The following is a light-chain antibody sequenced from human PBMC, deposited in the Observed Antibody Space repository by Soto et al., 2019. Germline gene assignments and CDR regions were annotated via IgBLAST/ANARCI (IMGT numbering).Light chain of an antibody. J-gene: IGKJ5*01. CDR1: QSISSW. CDR3: EQYNSDPIT. CDR2: DAS. V-gene: IGKV1-5*01. Sequence: DIQMTQSPSTLSASVGDRVTITCRASQSISSWLAWYQQKPGKAPKLLIYDASSLESGVPSRFSGRRSGTELTLTISSLQPDDFATYYCEQYNSDPITFGQGTRLEIK.